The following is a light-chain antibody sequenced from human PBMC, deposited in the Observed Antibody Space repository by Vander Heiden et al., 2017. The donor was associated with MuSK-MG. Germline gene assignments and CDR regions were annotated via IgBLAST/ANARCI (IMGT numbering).Light chain of an antibody. CDR3: MQALQGPYT. Sequence: DIVLTQSPLSLPVTPGEPASISCRSSQSLLHRNGYNYLDWYLQKPGQSPQLLIYLGSNRASGVPDRFSGNGSGTDFTLKISRVGAEDVGIYYCMQALQGPYTFGQGTRLEIK. V-gene: IGKV2-28*01. J-gene: IGKJ2*01. CDR2: LGS. CDR1: QSLLHRNGYNY.